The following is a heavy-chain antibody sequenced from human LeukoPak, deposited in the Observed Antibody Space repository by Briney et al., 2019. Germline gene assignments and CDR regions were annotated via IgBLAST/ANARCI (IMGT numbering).Heavy chain of an antibody. Sequence: GGSLRLSCAASGSTFSSYSMDWVRQAPGKGLEWVSSISSSSSYIYYADSVEGRFTISRDNAKNSLYLQMNSLRAEDTAVYYCARGPWEPSDYWGQGTLVTVSS. CDR2: ISSSSSYI. J-gene: IGHJ4*02. CDR3: ARGPWEPSDY. CDR1: GSTFSSYS. D-gene: IGHD1-26*01. V-gene: IGHV3-21*01.